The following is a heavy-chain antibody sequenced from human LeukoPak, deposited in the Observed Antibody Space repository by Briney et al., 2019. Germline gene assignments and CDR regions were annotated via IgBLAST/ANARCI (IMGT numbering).Heavy chain of an antibody. CDR1: GYTFTSYS. Sequence: ASVKVSCKASGYTFTSYSMHWVRQPAGQGLEWMGWITPSGGTNYPQKFQGRVAITRDTSITPAYMDLSRLTSDDTAVYYCARDRCGDGFAHFDYWGQGALVTVSS. V-gene: IGHV1-2*02. J-gene: IGHJ4*02. CDR3: ARDRCGDGFAHFDY. CDR2: ITPSGGT. D-gene: IGHD5-24*01.